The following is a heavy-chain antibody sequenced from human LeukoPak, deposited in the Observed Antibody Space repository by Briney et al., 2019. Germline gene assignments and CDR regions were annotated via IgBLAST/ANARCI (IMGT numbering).Heavy chain of an antibody. CDR2: IRYDGSNK. CDR1: GFTFSSYG. V-gene: IGHV3-30*02. D-gene: IGHD3-22*01. J-gene: IGHJ4*02. Sequence: GGSLRLSCAVSGFTFSSYGMHWVRQAPGKGLEWVAFIRYDGSNKYYADSVKGRFTISRDNAKNSLYLQMNSLRAEDTALYYCAKDWYYYDSSGTIFDYWGQGTLVTVSS. CDR3: AKDWYYYDSSGTIFDY.